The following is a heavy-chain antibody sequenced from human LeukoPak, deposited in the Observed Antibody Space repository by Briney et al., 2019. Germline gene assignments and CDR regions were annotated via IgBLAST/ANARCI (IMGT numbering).Heavy chain of an antibody. CDR3: ARGRMTTVFDY. Sequence: SQTLSLTCAVSGGSISSGGYSWSWIRQPPGKGLEWIGYIYHSGSTYYNPSLKSRVTISVDRSKNQFSLKLSSVTAADTAVYYCARGRMTTVFDYWGQGTLVTVSS. J-gene: IGHJ4*02. CDR1: GGSISSGGYS. D-gene: IGHD4-11*01. CDR2: IYHSGST. V-gene: IGHV4-30-2*01.